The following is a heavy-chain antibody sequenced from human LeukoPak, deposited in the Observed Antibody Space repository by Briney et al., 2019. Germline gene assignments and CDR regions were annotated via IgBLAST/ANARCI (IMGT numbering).Heavy chain of an antibody. V-gene: IGHV4-4*07. CDR3: ARGRRDGYTLYYMDV. Sequence: SETLSLTCTVSGGSISSYYWSWIRQPAGKGLEWIGRIYTSGSTNYNPSLKSRVTMSVDTSKNQFSLKLSSVTAADTAVYYCARGRRDGYTLYYMDVWGKGTTVTFSS. CDR2: IYTSGST. J-gene: IGHJ6*03. D-gene: IGHD5-24*01. CDR1: GGSISSYY.